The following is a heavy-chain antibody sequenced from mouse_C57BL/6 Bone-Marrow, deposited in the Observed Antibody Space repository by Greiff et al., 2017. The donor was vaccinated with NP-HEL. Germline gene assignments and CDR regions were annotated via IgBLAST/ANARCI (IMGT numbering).Heavy chain of an antibody. CDR2: IDPSDSYT. CDR3: ALYYYGSSYGGY. V-gene: IGHV1-59*01. D-gene: IGHD1-1*01. J-gene: IGHJ4*01. CDR1: GYTFTSYW. Sequence: VQLQQSGAELVRPGTSVKLSCKASGYTFTSYWMHWVKQRPGQGLEWIGVIDPSDSYTNYNQKFKGKATLTVDTSSSTAYMQLRSLTSEDSAVYYCALYYYGSSYGGYWGQGTSVTVSS.